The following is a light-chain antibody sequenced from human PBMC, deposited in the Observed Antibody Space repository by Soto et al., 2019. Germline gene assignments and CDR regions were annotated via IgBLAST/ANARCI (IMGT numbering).Light chain of an antibody. J-gene: IGLJ1*01. V-gene: IGLV2-14*01. CDR3: SSYTSSNTPYV. CDR1: SSDVGAYNF. CDR2: EVT. Sequence: QSVPTQPASVSGSPGQSITISCTGSSSDVGAYNFVSWYQHHPGKAPKLILYEVTTRPSGVSSRFSGSKSGNTASLTISGLQADDEANYYCSSYTSSNTPYVFGTGTKV.